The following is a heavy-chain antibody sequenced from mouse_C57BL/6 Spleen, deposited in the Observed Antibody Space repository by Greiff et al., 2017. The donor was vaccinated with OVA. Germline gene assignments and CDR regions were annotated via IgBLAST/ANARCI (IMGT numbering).Heavy chain of an antibody. Sequence: EVMLVESGGDLVKPGGSLKLSCAASGFTFSSYGMSWVRQTPDKRLEWVATISSGGSYTYYPDSVKGRFTISRDNAKNTLYLQMSSLKSEDTAMYYCARQNDGYYFDYWGQGTTLTVSS. V-gene: IGHV5-6*01. CDR3: ARQNDGYYFDY. CDR1: GFTFSSYG. CDR2: ISSGGSYT. D-gene: IGHD2-12*01. J-gene: IGHJ2*01.